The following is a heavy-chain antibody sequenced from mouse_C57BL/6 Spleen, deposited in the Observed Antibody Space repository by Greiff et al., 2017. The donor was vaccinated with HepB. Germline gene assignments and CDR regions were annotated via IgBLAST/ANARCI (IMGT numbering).Heavy chain of an antibody. CDR1: GYTFTDYY. Sequence: EVKLQQSGPELVKPGASVKISCKASGYTFTDYYMNWVKQSHGKSLEWIGDINPNNGGTSYNQKFKGKATLTVDKSSSTAYMELRSLTSEDSAVYYCARSYHGSSYYWYFDVWGTGTTVTVSS. CDR3: ARSYHGSSYYWYFDV. D-gene: IGHD1-1*01. CDR2: INPNNGGT. V-gene: IGHV1-26*01. J-gene: IGHJ1*03.